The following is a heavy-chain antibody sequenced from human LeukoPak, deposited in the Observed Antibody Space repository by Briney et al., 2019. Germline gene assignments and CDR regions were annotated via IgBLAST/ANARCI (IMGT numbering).Heavy chain of an antibody. Sequence: GGSLRLSCAGSGFTVCSNYMRWVRQAPGRGLEWVSVIYCGGTTYYAVPVKGRFTISRDNSKNTVTLQMNSLRAEDTAVYYCARGSWNCSGGSCYDYWGQGTLVTVSS. CDR3: ARGSWNCSGGSCYDY. V-gene: IGHV3-66*02. CDR2: IYCGGTT. D-gene: IGHD2-15*01. CDR1: GFTVCSNY. J-gene: IGHJ4*02.